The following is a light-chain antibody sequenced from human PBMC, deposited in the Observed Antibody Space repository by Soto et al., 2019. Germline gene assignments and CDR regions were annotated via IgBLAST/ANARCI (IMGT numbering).Light chain of an antibody. CDR2: ETD. CDR1: SSNIGNSY. CDR3: CSYAGSYTYV. Sequence: QSVLTQPPSVSAAPGQKVTISCSGSSSNIGNSYVSWYRQLPGTAPKLLIYETDKRTTGTPERFSGSKSGTSATLGITGLQTGDEADYYCCSYAGSYTYVFGTGTKVTVL. J-gene: IGLJ1*01. V-gene: IGLV1-51*01.